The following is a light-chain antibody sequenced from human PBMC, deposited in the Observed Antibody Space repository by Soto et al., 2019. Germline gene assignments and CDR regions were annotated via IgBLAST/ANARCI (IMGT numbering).Light chain of an antibody. Sequence: EIVLTQSPGTLSLSPGERATLSCRASKGVSSTYLSWYQQKPGQAPCLLIYAASRRASGGPARFSASGSGTDFTITISGLEPEDFAVYYCQQYDSSPFTFRQGTRLYIK. V-gene: IGKV3-20*01. J-gene: IGKJ5*01. CDR2: AAS. CDR1: KGVSSTY. CDR3: QQYDSSPFT.